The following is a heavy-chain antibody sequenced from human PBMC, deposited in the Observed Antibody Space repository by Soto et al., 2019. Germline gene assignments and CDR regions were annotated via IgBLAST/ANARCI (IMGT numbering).Heavy chain of an antibody. CDR2: INPSGGST. CDR3: ARDREHIVVVTEKPTYAFDI. CDR1: GYTFTSYY. D-gene: IGHD2-21*02. Sequence: ASVKVSCKASGYTFTSYYMHWVRQAPGQGLEWMGIINPSGGSTSYAQKFQGRVTVTRDTSTSTVYMELSSLRSEDTAVYYCARDREHIVVVTEKPTYAFDIWGQGTMVTVSS. J-gene: IGHJ3*02. V-gene: IGHV1-46*01.